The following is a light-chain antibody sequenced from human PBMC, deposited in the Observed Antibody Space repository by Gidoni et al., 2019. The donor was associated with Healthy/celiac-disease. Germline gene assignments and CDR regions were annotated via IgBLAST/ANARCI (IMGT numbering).Light chain of an antibody. CDR2: DAS. J-gene: IGKJ4*01. V-gene: IGKV3-11*01. CDR1: QSVSSY. Sequence: IVLTQSPATLSLSPGERPTLSCRASQSVSSYLAWYQQKPGQAPRLLIYDASNRATGIPARFSGSGSGTDFTLTISSLEPEDFAVYYCQQRSNWPLLTFGGXTKVKIK. CDR3: QQRSNWPLLT.